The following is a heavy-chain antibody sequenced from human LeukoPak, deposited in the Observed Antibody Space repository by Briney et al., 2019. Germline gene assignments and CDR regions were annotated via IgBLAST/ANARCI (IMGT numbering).Heavy chain of an antibody. J-gene: IGHJ4*02. CDR1: GFTFSSYS. CDR3: ARDGGSAYDY. CDR2: FTSRSRNI. V-gene: IGHV3-21*06. Sequence: GGSLRLSCAASGFTFSSYSMTWVRQAPGKGLEWLSSFTSRSRNIYYADSVKGRFTISRDNAKNLLYLQMNSLRAEDTAVYYCARDGGSAYDYWGQGTLVTVSS. D-gene: IGHD3-10*01.